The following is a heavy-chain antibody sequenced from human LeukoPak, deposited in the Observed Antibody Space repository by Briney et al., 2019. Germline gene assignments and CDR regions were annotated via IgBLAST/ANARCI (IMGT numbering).Heavy chain of an antibody. CDR2: IYPGDSDT. CDR1: GYSFTSYW. D-gene: IGHD3-3*01. J-gene: IGHJ6*03. V-gene: IGHV5-51*01. Sequence: GESLKISCKGSGYSFTSYWIGWVRQMPGKGLEWMGIIYPGDSDTRYSPSFQGQVTISADKSISTPYLQWSSLKASDTAMYYCARGGAYYDFWSGYYSSPYYYYMDVWGKGTTVTVSS. CDR3: ARGGAYYDFWSGYYSSPYYYYMDV.